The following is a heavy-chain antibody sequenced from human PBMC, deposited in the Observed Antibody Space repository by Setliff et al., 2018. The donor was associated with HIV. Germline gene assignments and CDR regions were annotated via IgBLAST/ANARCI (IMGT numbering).Heavy chain of an antibody. CDR1: GGSMSTYY. Sequence: SETLSLTCTVSGGSMSTYYWSWIRQPPGKGLEWIGYIYTSGSTNYNPSLRSRVTISVDTSKNHFSLRLSSVTAADTAVYYCARDSDGSSYYHFAHWSQGTLVTVSS. V-gene: IGHV4-4*08. CDR3: ARDSDGSSYYHFAH. J-gene: IGHJ4*02. CDR2: IYTSGST. D-gene: IGHD3-22*01.